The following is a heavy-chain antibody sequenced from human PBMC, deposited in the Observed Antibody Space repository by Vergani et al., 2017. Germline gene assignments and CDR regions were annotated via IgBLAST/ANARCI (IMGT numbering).Heavy chain of an antibody. CDR1: GDSMNNYY. Sequence: QVHLQEAGPGLVKPAETLSLTCTVPGDSMNNYYWNWIRQTPGKGLEWIGYIYLGGTTTYNPSLESRVSLSADTAKKQFSLQPTSVNAADTAVYYWARGPSVVQGHYIYYYSYFMDVWGKGTTVTVSS. CDR3: ARGPSVVQGHYIYYYSYFMDV. CDR2: IYLGGTT. V-gene: IGHV4-59*01. D-gene: IGHD2-15*01. J-gene: IGHJ6*03.